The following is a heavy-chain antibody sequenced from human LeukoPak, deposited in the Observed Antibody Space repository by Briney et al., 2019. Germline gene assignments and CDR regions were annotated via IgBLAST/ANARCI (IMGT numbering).Heavy chain of an antibody. Sequence: GESLKISCKGSGYSFTTYWIGWVRQMPGKGLEWMGIIYPGDSDTRYSPSFQGQVTISADKSISTAYLQWSSLKASDTAMYYCAKGDEEWLVRGGAFDIWGQGTWSPSLQ. V-gene: IGHV5-51*01. CDR2: IYPGDSDT. J-gene: IGHJ3*02. CDR1: GYSFTTYW. CDR3: AKGDEEWLVRGGAFDI. D-gene: IGHD6-19*01.